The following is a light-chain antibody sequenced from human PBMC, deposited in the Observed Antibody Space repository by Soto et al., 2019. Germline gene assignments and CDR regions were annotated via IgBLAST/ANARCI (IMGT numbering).Light chain of an antibody. CDR1: QDIHNY. CDR3: QHYYNYPWT. V-gene: IGKV1-8*01. CDR2: AAS. Sequence: AVLLTQSPSSFSASTGDRATITCRASQDIHNYLDWYQQVPGKAPKLLLYAASILQTGVPSRFRGSGSGTDFTLTIDGLQSEDFATYFCQHYYNYPWTFGQGTTVE. J-gene: IGKJ1*01.